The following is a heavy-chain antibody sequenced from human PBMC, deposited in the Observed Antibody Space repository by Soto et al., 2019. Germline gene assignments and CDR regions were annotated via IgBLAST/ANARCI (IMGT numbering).Heavy chain of an antibody. Sequence: EVQLVESGGGLVQPGGPLNLSCEASGFTFSGSAMTWARQASGKGLEWVGRIRSKGNNYATAYGASRKGRFTISRDDSKNTAYLQMNSLNTEDTAVYYCSRQASDFWSGKPQYYMDVWGKGTTVTVSS. CDR3: SRQASDFWSGKPQYYMDV. CDR2: IRSKGNNYAT. J-gene: IGHJ6*03. D-gene: IGHD3-3*01. V-gene: IGHV3-73*01. CDR1: GFTFSGSA.